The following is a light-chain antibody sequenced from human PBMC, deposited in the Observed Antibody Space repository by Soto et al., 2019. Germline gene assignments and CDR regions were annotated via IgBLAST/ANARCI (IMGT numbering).Light chain of an antibody. V-gene: IGKV3-15*01. J-gene: IGKJ4*01. CDR3: HQYNNWPLT. Sequence: EIVMTQSPTTLSVSTGERATLSCRANQSVSNNLAWYQQKPGQAPRLLMYGASTRATGIPARFSGSGSGTEFTLTNSSLQSEDFVVYYCHQYNNWPLTFGGGTKVDIK. CDR1: QSVSNN. CDR2: GAS.